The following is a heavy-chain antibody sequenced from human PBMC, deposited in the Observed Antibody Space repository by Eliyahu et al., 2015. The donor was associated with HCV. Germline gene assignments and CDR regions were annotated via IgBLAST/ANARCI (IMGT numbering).Heavy chain of an antibody. V-gene: IGHV3-33*01. CDR1: GFPFRNYG. CDR3: ARGHYYHNGGYYADAFDI. Sequence: QVQLVESGGGVVQPXRSXXLPCAASGFPFRNYGLXWVRQAPGKGLEWVALIWXDGSNKYYADSVKGRFTISRDNSKNTLYLQMNSLGAEDTAVYYCARGHYYHNGGYYADAFDIWGQGTMVTVSS. D-gene: IGHD3-22*01. CDR2: IWXDGSNK. J-gene: IGHJ3*02.